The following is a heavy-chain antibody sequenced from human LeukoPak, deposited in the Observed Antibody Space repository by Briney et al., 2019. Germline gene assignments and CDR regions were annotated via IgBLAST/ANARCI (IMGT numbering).Heavy chain of an antibody. CDR2: ISGSGGST. J-gene: IGHJ4*02. V-gene: IGHV3-23*01. CDR3: AKVPYYYYGSGSFSFDY. Sequence: GGSLRVSCAASGFTVSTNYMSWVRQTPGKGLEWVSAISGSGGSTYYADSVKGRFTISRDNSKNTLYLQMNTLRAEDTAVYYCAKVPYYYYGSGSFSFDYWGQGTLVTVSS. D-gene: IGHD3-10*01. CDR1: GFTVSTNY.